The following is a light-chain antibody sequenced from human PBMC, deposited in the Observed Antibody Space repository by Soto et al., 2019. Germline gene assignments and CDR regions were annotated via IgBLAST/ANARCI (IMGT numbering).Light chain of an antibody. Sequence: EIVLTQSPATLSLSPGERATLSCRASQSVSSYLAWYQQKPGQAPRLLIYDASNRAAGIPARFSGSGSGTDFTLTISSLEAEACVVFYCQDRSIWPFTFGPGTKVDLK. J-gene: IGKJ3*01. CDR1: QSVSSY. CDR3: QDRSIWPFT. CDR2: DAS. V-gene: IGKV3-11*01.